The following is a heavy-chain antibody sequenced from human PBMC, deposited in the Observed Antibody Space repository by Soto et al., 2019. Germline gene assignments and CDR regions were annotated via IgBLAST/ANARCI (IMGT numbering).Heavy chain of an antibody. CDR3: AKGGYNWNPTLGKLDY. CDR1: GFTFCFYA. V-gene: IGHV3-9*01. D-gene: IGHD1-1*01. Sequence: PGGSLRLSCAASGFTFCFYAWHGFRQAPGKGLGWVSGISWNRGSMGYADSVRGRFTISRDNAKNSLYLQMTSLRAEDTALYYCAKGGYNWNPTLGKLDYWGQGTLVTVSS. J-gene: IGHJ4*02. CDR2: ISWNRGSM.